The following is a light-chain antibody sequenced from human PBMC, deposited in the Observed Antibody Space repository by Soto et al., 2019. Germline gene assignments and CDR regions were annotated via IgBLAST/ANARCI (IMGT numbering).Light chain of an antibody. CDR3: QQRSNWPTT. CDR2: DAS. CDR1: QSVSSY. V-gene: IGKV3-11*01. Sequence: EIVLTQSPATLSLSPGERATLCCRASQSVSSYLAWYQQKPGQAPRLLIYDASNRATGIPARFSGSGSGTDFTLTISSLEPKDFAVYYCQQRSNWPTTFGGGTKVDI. J-gene: IGKJ4*01.